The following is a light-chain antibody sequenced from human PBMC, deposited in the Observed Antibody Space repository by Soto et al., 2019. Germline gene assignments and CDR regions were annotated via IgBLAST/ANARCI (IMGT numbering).Light chain of an antibody. V-gene: IGKV1-17*01. CDR1: QGIRDA. Sequence: DIQMTQSPSSLSASVGDRVTITYRASQGIRDASGGYQQKPGKAPKRLIYASSSLQSGVPSRFSGSGSGTDFTLTISSRQPEDFATYYCLQHNSYPQTFGQGTKVEIK. CDR2: ASS. CDR3: LQHNSYPQT. J-gene: IGKJ1*01.